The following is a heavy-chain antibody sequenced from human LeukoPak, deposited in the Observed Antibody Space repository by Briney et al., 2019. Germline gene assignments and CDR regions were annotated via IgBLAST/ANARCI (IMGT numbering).Heavy chain of an antibody. CDR1: GGSFSGYY. V-gene: IGHV4-34*01. J-gene: IGHJ6*02. CDR2: INHSGST. Sequence: PSETLSLTCAVYGGSFSGYYWSWIRQPPGKGLEWIGEINHSGSTNYNPSLKSRVTISVDTSKNQFSLKLSSVTAADTAVYYCARGNSSSWYFLRYYYYYGMDVRGQGTTVTVPS. D-gene: IGHD6-13*01. CDR3: ARGNSSSWYFLRYYYYYGMDV.